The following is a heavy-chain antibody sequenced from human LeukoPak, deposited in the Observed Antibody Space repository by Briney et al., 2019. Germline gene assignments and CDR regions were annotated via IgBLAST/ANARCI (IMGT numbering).Heavy chain of an antibody. Sequence: SETLSLSCAVSGYSISSGYYWGWIRQPPGKGLEWIGSIYHSGSTYYNPSLKSRVTISVDTSKNQFSLKLSSVTAADTAVYYCARRNPLSNFDYWGQGTLVTVSS. CDR3: ARRNPLSNFDY. D-gene: IGHD1-14*01. J-gene: IGHJ4*02. CDR2: IYHSGST. CDR1: GYSISSGYY. V-gene: IGHV4-38-2*01.